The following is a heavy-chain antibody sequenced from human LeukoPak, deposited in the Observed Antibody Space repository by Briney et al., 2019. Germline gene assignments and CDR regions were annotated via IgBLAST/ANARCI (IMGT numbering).Heavy chain of an antibody. CDR1: GGSISSYY. V-gene: IGHV4-59*08. CDR3: ARHLVSGWYSNPLTDTYYYYYGMDV. D-gene: IGHD6-19*01. J-gene: IGHJ6*02. Sequence: PSETLSLTCTVSGGSISSYYWSWLRQPPGKGLEWIGYIYYSGSTNYNPSLKSRVTISVDTSKNQFSLKLSSVTAADTAVYYCARHLVSGWYSNPLTDTYYYYYGMDVWGQGTTVTVSS. CDR2: IYYSGST.